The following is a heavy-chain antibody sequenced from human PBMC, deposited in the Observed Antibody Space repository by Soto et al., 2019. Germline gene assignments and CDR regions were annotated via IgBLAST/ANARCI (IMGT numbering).Heavy chain of an antibody. CDR3: ASHSGSSPEGRYYYGMDV. V-gene: IGHV1-69*12. CDR2: IIPIFGTA. Sequence: QVQLVQSGAEVKKPGSSVKVSCKASGGTFSSYAISWVRQAPGQGIEWMGGIIPIFGTADYAQKFQGRVTTTADESKSTAYMELSSLRSEDTGVYYCASHSGSSPEGRYYYGMDVWGQGTTVTVSS. D-gene: IGHD1-26*01. CDR1: GGTFSSYA. J-gene: IGHJ6*02.